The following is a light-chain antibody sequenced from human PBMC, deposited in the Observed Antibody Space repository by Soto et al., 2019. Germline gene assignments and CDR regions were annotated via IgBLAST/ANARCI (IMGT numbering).Light chain of an antibody. CDR1: SSNIGAGYD. J-gene: IGLJ2*01. CDR3: QSYDSSLSAVV. V-gene: IGLV1-40*01. Sequence: QSVLPQPPSVSGAPGQRVTISCTGSSSNIGAGYDVHWYQQLPGTAPKLLIYVNSNRPSGVPDRFSGSKSGTSASLAITGLQAEDEADEYCQSYDSSLSAVVVGGGTKVTVL. CDR2: VNS.